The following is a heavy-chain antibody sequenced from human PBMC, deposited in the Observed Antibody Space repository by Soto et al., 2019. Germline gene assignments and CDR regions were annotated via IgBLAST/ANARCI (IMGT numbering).Heavy chain of an antibody. Sequence: EVQLVESGGGLVQPGGSLRLSCAASGFTFSSYWMSWVRQAPGKGLEWVANIKQDGSEKYYVDSVKGRFTISRDNTENSLFLQMNSLRAEDTAIYYCARVGQDYYYGMDVWGQGTTVTVSS. CDR3: ARVGQDYYYGMDV. V-gene: IGHV3-7*03. J-gene: IGHJ6*02. D-gene: IGHD3-16*01. CDR1: GFTFSSYW. CDR2: IKQDGSEK.